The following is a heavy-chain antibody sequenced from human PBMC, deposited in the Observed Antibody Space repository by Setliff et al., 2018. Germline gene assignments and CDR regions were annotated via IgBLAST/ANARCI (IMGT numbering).Heavy chain of an antibody. CDR1: GGSISSYS. Sequence: SETLSLTCSVSGGSISSYSWGWIRQPPGKGLEWVATIYYSGSTYSNPSLKSRLIISVDAPDNQFSVKLSSVTAADTAVYYCARHKSNGSGSYPSLYMDVWGKGIMVTVSS. J-gene: IGHJ6*03. V-gene: IGHV4-39*01. CDR3: ARHKSNGSGSYPSLYMDV. D-gene: IGHD3-10*01. CDR2: IYYSGST.